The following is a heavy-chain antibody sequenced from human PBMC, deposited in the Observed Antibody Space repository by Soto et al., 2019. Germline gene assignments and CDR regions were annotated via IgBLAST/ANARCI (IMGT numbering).Heavy chain of an antibody. V-gene: IGHV4-31*03. CDR3: ARDADYGGSRGGMDV. Sequence: QVRLEESGPGLVKPSETLSLICSVSGGSVNNANYFWNWIRHHPENGLEWIGYIYYSGSTRDNPSVKTRATLSIAKSKNPCSLRLNSVTVADTAVYFCARDADYGGSRGGMDVWGRGTTVTVSS. D-gene: IGHD4-17*01. CDR1: GGSVNNANYF. J-gene: IGHJ6*02. CDR2: IYYSGST.